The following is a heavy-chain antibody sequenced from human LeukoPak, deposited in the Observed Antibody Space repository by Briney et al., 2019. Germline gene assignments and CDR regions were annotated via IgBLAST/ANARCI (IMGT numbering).Heavy chain of an antibody. Sequence: SQTLSLTCTVSGGSISSGDYYWSWIRQPPGKGLEWIGYIYYSGSTYYNPSLKSRVTISVDTSKNQFSLKLSSVTAADTAVYYCARGKGIVVVPAAPTDFDYWGQGTLVTVSS. CDR1: GGSISSGDYY. V-gene: IGHV4-30-4*01. CDR2: IYYSGST. J-gene: IGHJ4*02. CDR3: ARGKGIVVVPAAPTDFDY. D-gene: IGHD2-2*01.